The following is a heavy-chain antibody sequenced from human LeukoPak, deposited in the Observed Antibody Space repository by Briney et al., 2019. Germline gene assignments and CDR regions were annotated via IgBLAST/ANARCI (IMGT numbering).Heavy chain of an antibody. CDR3: AKCSNDFWSGYYSQVDYMDV. V-gene: IGHV3-23*01. D-gene: IGHD3-3*01. Sequence: GGSLRLSCAASGFTVSRNYMSWVRQAPGKGLEWVSAISGSGGSTYYADSVKGRFTISRDNSKNTLYLQMNSLRAEDTAVYYCAKCSNDFWSGYYSQVDYMDVWGKGTTVTVSS. CDR1: GFTVSRNY. CDR2: ISGSGGST. J-gene: IGHJ6*03.